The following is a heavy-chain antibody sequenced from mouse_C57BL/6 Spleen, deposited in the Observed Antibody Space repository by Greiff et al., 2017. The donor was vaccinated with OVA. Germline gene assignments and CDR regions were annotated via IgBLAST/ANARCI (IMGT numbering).Heavy chain of an antibody. D-gene: IGHD1-3*01. CDR3: ASLGGKGYFDV. V-gene: IGHV5-12*01. CDR1: GFTFSDYY. J-gene: IGHJ1*03. Sequence: EVMLVESGGGLVQPGGSLKLSCAASGFTFSDYYMYWVRQTPEQRLEWVAYICNGGGSTYYPDNVKGRFTISIDNAKNTLYLQMSRLKSEDTAMYYCASLGGKGYFDVWGTGTTVTVSS. CDR2: ICNGGGST.